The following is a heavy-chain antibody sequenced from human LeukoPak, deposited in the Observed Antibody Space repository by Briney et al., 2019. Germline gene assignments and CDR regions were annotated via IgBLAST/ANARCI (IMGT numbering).Heavy chain of an antibody. Sequence: GGSLRLSCAASGFTFSNYRMSWVRQAPGKGLEWVANIKHDGSETHYVDSVRGRFTISRDNAKNSLYLQMKSLRAEDTAVYYCAGGYSSGWTTHHFDYWGQGTLVTVSS. V-gene: IGHV3-7*04. J-gene: IGHJ4*02. CDR1: GFTFSNYR. CDR2: IKHDGSET. D-gene: IGHD6-19*01. CDR3: AGGYSSGWTTHHFDY.